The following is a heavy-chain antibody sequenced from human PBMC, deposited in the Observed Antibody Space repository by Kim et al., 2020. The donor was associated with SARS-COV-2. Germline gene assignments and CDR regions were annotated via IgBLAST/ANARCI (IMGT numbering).Heavy chain of an antibody. J-gene: IGHJ4*02. D-gene: IGHD3-22*01. V-gene: IGHV4-39*01. CDR2: IYYSGST. Sequence: SETLSLTCTVSGGSISSSSYYWGWIRQPPGKGLEWIGCIYYSGSTYYNPSLKSRLTISVDTSKNQFSLKLSSVTAADTAVYYCARQHPHYYDSSRYGYWGQGTLVTVSS. CDR1: GGSISSSSYY. CDR3: ARQHPHYYDSSRYGY.